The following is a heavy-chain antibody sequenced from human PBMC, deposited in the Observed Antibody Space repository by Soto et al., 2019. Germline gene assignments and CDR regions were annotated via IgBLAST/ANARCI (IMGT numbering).Heavy chain of an antibody. D-gene: IGHD2-2*01. CDR1: GYTFTSYY. V-gene: IGHV1-46*01. CDR3: ARDQVGVPVAKPGRGYYYGMDV. CDR2: INPSGGST. Sequence: GASVKVSCKASGYTFTSYYMHWVRQAPGQGLEWMGIINPSGGSTSYAQKFQGRVTMTRDTSTSTVYMELSSLRSEDTAVYYCARDQVGVPVAKPGRGYYYGMDVWGQGTTVTVSS. J-gene: IGHJ6*02.